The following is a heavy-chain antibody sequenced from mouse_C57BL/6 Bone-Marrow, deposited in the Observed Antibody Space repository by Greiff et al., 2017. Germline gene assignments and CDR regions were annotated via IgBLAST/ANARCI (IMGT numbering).Heavy chain of an antibody. Sequence: VQLKESGPELVKPGASVKIPCKASGYTFTDYNMDWVKQSHGKSLEWIGDINPNNGGTIYNQKFKGKATLTVDKSSSTAYMELRSLTSEYTAVYYCARQLFWFADWGQGTLVTVSA. V-gene: IGHV1-18*01. CDR3: ARQLFWFAD. CDR2: INPNNGGT. CDR1: GYTFTDYN. J-gene: IGHJ3*01. D-gene: IGHD4-1*02.